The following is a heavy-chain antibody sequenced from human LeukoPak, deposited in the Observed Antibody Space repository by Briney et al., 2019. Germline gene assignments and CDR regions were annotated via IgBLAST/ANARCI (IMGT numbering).Heavy chain of an antibody. V-gene: IGHV4-39*01. CDR3: ARGARNYGRGCLNY. Sequence: SETLSLTCTVSDGSISSSTYYWGWLRQPPGKGLEWIGSIYYSGSTYYNPSLKSRVTMSVDTSKNQFSLKLSSVTAADTAVYSCARGARNYGRGCLNYWGQGTLVTVSS. J-gene: IGHJ4*02. CDR2: IYYSGST. CDR1: DGSISSSTYY. D-gene: IGHD1-7*01.